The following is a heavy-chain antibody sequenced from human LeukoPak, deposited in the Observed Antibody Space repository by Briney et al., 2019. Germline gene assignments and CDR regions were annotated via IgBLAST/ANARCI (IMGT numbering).Heavy chain of an antibody. CDR2: INWNGGIT. CDR1: GFTFDDYA. V-gene: IGHV3-20*04. Sequence: GGSLRLSCAASGFTFDDYAMSWVRQAPGKGLEWVSGINWNGGITGYVDSVKGRFTISRDSAKNSLYLQMNSLRGEDTALYYCARAVTNHYDSSGYYPPLGYYYYCHMDVWGKGTTVTVSS. D-gene: IGHD3-22*01. J-gene: IGHJ6*03. CDR3: ARAVTNHYDSSGYYPPLGYYYYCHMDV.